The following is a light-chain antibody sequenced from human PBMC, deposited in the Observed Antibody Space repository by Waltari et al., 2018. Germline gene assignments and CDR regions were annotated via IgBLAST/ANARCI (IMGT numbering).Light chain of an antibody. V-gene: IGLV1-44*01. CDR1: ASNIGSNA. Sequence: QSVLTQPPSASGTPGQRVTISCSGGASNIGSNAVNWYQHLPGPAPKRVILNNSQRPSGISDLFSGSTSGASASLAISGLQSDDEADYYCASWDDSLAAYVFGGGTKVTV. CDR3: ASWDDSLAAYV. CDR2: NNS. J-gene: IGLJ1*01.